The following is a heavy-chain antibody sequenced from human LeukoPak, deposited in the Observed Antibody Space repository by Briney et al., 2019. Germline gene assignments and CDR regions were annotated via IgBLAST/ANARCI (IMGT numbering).Heavy chain of an antibody. Sequence: SETLSLTCTVSGGSISSHYWSWIRQPPGKGLEWIGYIYYSGSTNYNPSLKSRVTISVDTSKNQFSLKLSSVTAADTAVYYCARDSLGGSYGIWGQGTLATVSS. V-gene: IGHV4-59*11. CDR1: GGSISSHY. CDR2: IYYSGST. CDR3: ARDSLGGSYGI. D-gene: IGHD1-26*01. J-gene: IGHJ4*02.